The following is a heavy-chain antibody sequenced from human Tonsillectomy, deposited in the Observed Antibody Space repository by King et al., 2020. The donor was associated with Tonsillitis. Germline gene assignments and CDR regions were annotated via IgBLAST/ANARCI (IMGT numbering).Heavy chain of an antibody. V-gene: IGHV3-23*04. D-gene: IGHD4-23*01. J-gene: IGHJ4*02. Sequence: VQLVQSGGGLVQPGGSLRLSCAASGFTFSSYAMSWVRQAPGKGLEWVSSILGGGGSTFYADSVKGRFTISRDNSKNTIYLQMNSLRAEDTAVYYCAKARGNSGPYGDYWGQGTLVTVSS. CDR2: ILGGGGST. CDR1: GFTFSSYA. CDR3: AKARGNSGPYGDY.